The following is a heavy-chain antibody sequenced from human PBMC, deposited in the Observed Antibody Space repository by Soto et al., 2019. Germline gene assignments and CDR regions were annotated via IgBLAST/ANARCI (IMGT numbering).Heavy chain of an antibody. Sequence: QVQLVESGGGVVQPGGSLRLSCAASGFTFSSYGMHWVRQAPGKGLEWVAVIWYDGGEKYYADSVQGRFTISRDNSKNTLSLQLTTLSAEDTAVYYCARYVSSRYNNWIDPWGQGTLVTVSS. J-gene: IGHJ5*02. D-gene: IGHD6-13*01. CDR1: GFTFSSYG. CDR2: IWYDGGEK. V-gene: IGHV3-33*01. CDR3: ARYVSSRYNNWIDP.